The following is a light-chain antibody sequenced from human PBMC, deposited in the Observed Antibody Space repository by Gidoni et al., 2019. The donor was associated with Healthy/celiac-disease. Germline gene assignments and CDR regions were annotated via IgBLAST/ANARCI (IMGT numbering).Light chain of an antibody. CDR3: QQSHSTPQIT. Sequence: DIQLTHSPSSLSASVGDRVTITCRASQSIRSNLNWYQQKPGKAPNLLIYAATSLRGGVSSRFSGSGSGTDFTLTISSLQPEDFATYYCQQSHSTPQITFGPGTKVDIK. CDR2: AAT. V-gene: IGKV1-39*01. J-gene: IGKJ3*01. CDR1: QSIRSN.